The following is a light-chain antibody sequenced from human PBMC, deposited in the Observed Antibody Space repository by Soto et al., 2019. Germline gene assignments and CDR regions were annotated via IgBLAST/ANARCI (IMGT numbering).Light chain of an antibody. CDR2: DAS. V-gene: IGKV3-15*01. CDR3: QNFNKLPWT. J-gene: IGKJ1*01. Sequence: EIVMTQSPVTLTVSPGERATLSCRASESVGSNLAWYQQQPGQPPRLLIYDASTRETGVPPRFSGSGSGTEFTLTISNLQAEDVAIYFCQNFNKLPWTFCQGTKV. CDR1: ESVGSN.